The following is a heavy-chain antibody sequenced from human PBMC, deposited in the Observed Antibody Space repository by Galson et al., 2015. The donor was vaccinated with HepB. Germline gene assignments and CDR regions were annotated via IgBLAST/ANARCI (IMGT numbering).Heavy chain of an antibody. J-gene: IGHJ3*02. V-gene: IGHV3-48*03. D-gene: IGHD3-3*01. CDR3: AANFWSGSDAFDI. Sequence: SLRLSCAASGFTFSSYEMNWVRQAPGKGLEWVSYISSSGSTIYYADSVKGRFTISRDNAKNSLYLQMNSLRAEDTAVYYCAANFWSGSDAFDIWGQGTMVTVSS. CDR2: ISSSGSTI. CDR1: GFTFSSYE.